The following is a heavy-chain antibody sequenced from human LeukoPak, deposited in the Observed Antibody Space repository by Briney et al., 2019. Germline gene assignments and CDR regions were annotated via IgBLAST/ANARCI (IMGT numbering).Heavy chain of an antibody. D-gene: IGHD3-10*01. CDR2: ISGSGGST. Sequence: GGSLRLSCAASGFTSSSYAMSWVRQAPGKGLEWVSAISGSGGSTYYADSVKGRFIISRDNSNNTLYLQMNSLRAEDTAVYYCAKDGVITMVRGANFDYWGQGTLVTVSS. V-gene: IGHV3-23*01. CDR1: GFTSSSYA. J-gene: IGHJ4*02. CDR3: AKDGVITMVRGANFDY.